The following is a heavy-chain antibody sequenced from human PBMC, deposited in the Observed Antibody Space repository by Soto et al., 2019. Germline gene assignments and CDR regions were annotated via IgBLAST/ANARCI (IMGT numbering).Heavy chain of an antibody. CDR1: GFTFSSYT. V-gene: IGHV3-23*01. J-gene: IGHJ4*02. D-gene: IGHD2-15*01. CDR3: AKYFGVAATPDY. Sequence: EVQLLDSGGGLAQPGGSLRLSCAASGFTFSSYTMSWVRQAPGKGLGWVSSISGSGGTTYYADSVKGRFTISRDNSKNTLYLQMNSLRAEDTAVYYCAKYFGVAATPDYWGQGTLVTVSS. CDR2: ISGSGGTT.